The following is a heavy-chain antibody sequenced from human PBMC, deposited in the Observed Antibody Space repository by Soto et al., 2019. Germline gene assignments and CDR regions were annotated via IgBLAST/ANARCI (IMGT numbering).Heavy chain of an antibody. CDR3: ARDLHDYVSFRFDP. CDR1: GFTFSTYA. CDR2: VSASGLNT. Sequence: GGSLRLSCAASGFTFSTYAMAWVRQAPGKGLEWVSGVSASGLNTDYADPVKGRFYISRDNSKNTVSLQMNSLRAEDTAVYYCARDLHDYVSFRFDPWGQGTLVTVSS. D-gene: IGHD3-16*01. V-gene: IGHV3-23*01. J-gene: IGHJ5*02.